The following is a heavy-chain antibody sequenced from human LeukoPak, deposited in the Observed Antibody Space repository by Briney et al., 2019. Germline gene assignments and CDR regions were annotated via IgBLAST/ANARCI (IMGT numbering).Heavy chain of an antibody. Sequence: GGSLRLSCAASVFPFSTYAMSGVPQAPGKGLEWVSTISGSGANTYYADSVRGRFTISRDNSKNQLYLNMNRLRAEETAVYYCAKERAGFTNPFYFCFWGPGTLVTVSS. CDR1: VFPFSTYA. V-gene: IGHV3-23*01. D-gene: IGHD6-19*01. CDR2: ISGSGANT. J-gene: IGHJ4*02. CDR3: AKERAGFTNPFYFCF.